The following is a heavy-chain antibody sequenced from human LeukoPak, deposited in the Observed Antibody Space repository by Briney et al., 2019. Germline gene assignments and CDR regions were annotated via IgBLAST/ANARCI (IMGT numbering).Heavy chain of an antibody. CDR3: ARGGGHLDC. CDR1: GFTFSTYW. Sequence: GGSLRLSCAASGFTFSTYWMTWVRQAPGKGLEWVANIKQDGSDKYYLTSVRGRFTISRDNAKNSLFLQMNSLRVEDTAVYYCARGGGHLDCWGQGTLVTVSS. V-gene: IGHV3-7*03. CDR2: IKQDGSDK. D-gene: IGHD4-23*01. J-gene: IGHJ4*02.